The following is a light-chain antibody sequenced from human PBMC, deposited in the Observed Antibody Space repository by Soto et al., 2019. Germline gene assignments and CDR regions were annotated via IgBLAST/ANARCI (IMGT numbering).Light chain of an antibody. CDR3: QQYNNWPWT. CDR2: GAS. V-gene: IGKV3-15*01. J-gene: IGKJ1*01. Sequence: TQSPSFLSASVGDRVTITCRASQGISSNLAWYQQKPGQAPRLLIYGASTRATGIPARFSGSGSGTEFTLTISSLQSEDFAVYYCQQYNNWPWTFGQGTKVDIK. CDR1: QGISSN.